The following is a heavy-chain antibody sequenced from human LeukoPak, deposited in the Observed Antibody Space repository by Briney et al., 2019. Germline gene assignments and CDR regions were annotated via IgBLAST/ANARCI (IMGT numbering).Heavy chain of an antibody. V-gene: IGHV1-8*01. J-gene: IGHJ6*03. CDR1: GYTFSSYD. Sequence: GASVKVSCKASGYTFSSYDINWVRQATGQGLEWMGWMNPNSGKTDSAYEFQGRIIMSKNTSITAAYMKHSIRTSDTTAVYYWARALSWTTNSYYYMDVWGKGTTVTVSS. CDR3: ARALSWTTNSYYYMDV. CDR2: MNPNSGKT. D-gene: IGHD3/OR15-3a*01.